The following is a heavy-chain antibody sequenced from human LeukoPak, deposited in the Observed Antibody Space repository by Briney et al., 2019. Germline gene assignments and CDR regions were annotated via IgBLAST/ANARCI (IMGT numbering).Heavy chain of an antibody. CDR3: AREVTTVTTSYYYYMDV. J-gene: IGHJ6*03. CDR2: MNPNSGNT. V-gene: IGHV1-8*03. D-gene: IGHD4-17*01. CDR1: GYTFTSYD. Sequence: ASVKVSCKASGYTFTSYDINWVRQATGQGLEWMGWMNPNSGNTGYAQKFQGRVTITRNTSISTAYMELSSLRSEDTAVYYCAREVTTVTTSYYYYMDVWGKGTTVTVSS.